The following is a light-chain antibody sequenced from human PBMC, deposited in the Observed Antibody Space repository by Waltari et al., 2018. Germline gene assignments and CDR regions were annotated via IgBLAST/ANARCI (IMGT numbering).Light chain of an antibody. CDR2: GKS. CDR1: SLRSSY. Sequence: SSELTQDPAVSVALGQTVRITCQGDSLRSSYASWYQQKPGQAPVLVTYGKSSRPSGIPNRFSGSSSGNTASLTITGAQAEDEADYYCSSRDSSGDHVLFGGGTKLTVL. J-gene: IGLJ2*01. CDR3: SSRDSSGDHVL. V-gene: IGLV3-19*01.